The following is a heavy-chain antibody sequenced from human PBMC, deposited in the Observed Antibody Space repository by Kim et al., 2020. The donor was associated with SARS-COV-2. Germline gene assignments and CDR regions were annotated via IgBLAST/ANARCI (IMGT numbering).Heavy chain of an antibody. J-gene: IGHJ4*02. Sequence: SLKSRVTISVATAKNQFSLKQSSVTAADTAVYYCARESIGIAAAGTGFDYWGQGTLVTVSS. V-gene: IGHV4-59*01. D-gene: IGHD6-13*01. CDR3: ARESIGIAAAGTGFDY.